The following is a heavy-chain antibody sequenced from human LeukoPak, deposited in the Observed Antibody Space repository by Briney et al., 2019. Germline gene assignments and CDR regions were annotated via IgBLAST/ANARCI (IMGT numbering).Heavy chain of an antibody. Sequence: PGGSLRLSCAASGFTFSNAWMSWVRQAPGKGLEWVSAISGSGDSTYYAASVKGRFTISRNNSKNTLSLQMNSLRAEDTAVYYCAKAYYYDSSGRAIDYWGQGTLVTVSS. J-gene: IGHJ4*02. D-gene: IGHD3-22*01. CDR3: AKAYYYDSSGRAIDY. CDR1: GFTFSNAW. CDR2: ISGSGDST. V-gene: IGHV3-23*01.